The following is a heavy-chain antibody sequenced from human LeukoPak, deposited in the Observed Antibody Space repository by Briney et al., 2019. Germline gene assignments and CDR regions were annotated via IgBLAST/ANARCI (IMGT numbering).Heavy chain of an antibody. V-gene: IGHV3-21*01. Sequence: KTGGSLRLSCAAPGFTFSSWGFNWVRQAPGKGLEWVSSIGPTGTDRYYADSVRGRFTISRDNAKNSMYLQMDSLRDEDTAVYYCATETIGRHYDYWGQGTLLTVSS. CDR1: GFTFSSWG. J-gene: IGHJ4*02. D-gene: IGHD1-14*01. CDR2: IGPTGTDR. CDR3: ATETIGRHYDY.